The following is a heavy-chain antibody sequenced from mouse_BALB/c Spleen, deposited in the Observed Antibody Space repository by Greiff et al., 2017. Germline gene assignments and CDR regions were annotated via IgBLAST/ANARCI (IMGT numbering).Heavy chain of an antibody. D-gene: IGHD1-1*01. Sequence: EVKLMESGGGLVKPGGSLKLSCAASGFTFSSYAMSWVRQSPEKRLEWVAEISSGGSYTYYPDTVTGRFTISRDNAKNTLYLEMSSLRSEDTAMYYCARVYGYYAMDYWGQGTSVTVSS. CDR1: GFTFSSYA. J-gene: IGHJ4*01. CDR3: ARVYGYYAMDY. V-gene: IGHV5-9-4*01. CDR2: ISSGGSYT.